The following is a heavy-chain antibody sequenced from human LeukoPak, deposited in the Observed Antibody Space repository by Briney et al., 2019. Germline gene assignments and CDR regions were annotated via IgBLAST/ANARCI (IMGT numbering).Heavy chain of an antibody. Sequence: PSETLSLTCTVSGGSISSYYWSWIRQPPGKGLEWIGYIYYSGSTNYNPSLKSRVTISVDTSKNQFSLKLSFVTAADTAVYYCARAGLSSGWYYFDYWGQGTLVTVSS. CDR1: GGSISSYY. V-gene: IGHV4-59*01. D-gene: IGHD6-19*01. CDR3: ARAGLSSGWYYFDY. J-gene: IGHJ4*02. CDR2: IYYSGST.